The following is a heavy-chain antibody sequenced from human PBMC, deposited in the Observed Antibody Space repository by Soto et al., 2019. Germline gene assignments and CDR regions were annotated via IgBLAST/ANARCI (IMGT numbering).Heavy chain of an antibody. V-gene: IGHV3-48*02. CDR2: ISSSSSTI. J-gene: IGHJ5*02. CDR1: GFTFSSYS. D-gene: IGHD1-26*01. CDR3: ARAGYSGSYFWFDP. Sequence: GGSLRLSCAASGFTFSSYSMNWVRQAPGKGLEWVSYISSSSSTIYYADSVKGRFTIPRDNAKNSLYLQMNSLRDEDTAVYYCARAGYSGSYFWFDPWGQGTLVTVSS.